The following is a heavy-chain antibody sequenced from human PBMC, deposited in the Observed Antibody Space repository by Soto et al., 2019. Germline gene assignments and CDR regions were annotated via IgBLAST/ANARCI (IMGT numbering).Heavy chain of an antibody. CDR2: IIPILGIA. V-gene: IGHV1-69*02. CDR1: GGTFSSYT. Sequence: SVQVFCEASGGTFSSYTISSVRQAPGQGLEWMGRIIPILGIANYAQKFQGRVTITADKSTSTAYMELSSLRSEDTAVYYCAIRKTSSIAARPAYYYYMYVWGKGTTVTVS. J-gene: IGHJ6*03. D-gene: IGHD6-6*01. CDR3: AIRKTSSIAARPAYYYYMYV.